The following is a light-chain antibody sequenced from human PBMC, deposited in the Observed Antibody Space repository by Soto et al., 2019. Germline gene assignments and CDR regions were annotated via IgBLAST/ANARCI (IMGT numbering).Light chain of an antibody. CDR3: QQYNSYSWT. J-gene: IGKJ1*01. V-gene: IGKV1-5*03. CDR2: KAS. CDR1: QSISTW. Sequence: DIQVTQSPPTLSSSVGDIFTITCRASQSISTWLAWYQQKPGKAPNLLIYKASSLESGVPSRFSGSGSGTEFTLTISSLQPDDSATYYCQQYNSYSWTFGQGTKVDIK.